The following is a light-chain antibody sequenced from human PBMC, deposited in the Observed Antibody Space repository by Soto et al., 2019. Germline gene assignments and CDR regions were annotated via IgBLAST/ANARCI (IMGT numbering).Light chain of an antibody. CDR2: EVD. CDR1: SSDVGSYHY. Sequence: QSALTQPPSASDSPVQSVAISCTGTSSDVGSYHYVSWYQHHPGRAPKLLIYEVDKRPPGVPSRFSGSKSGNTASLTVSGLQADDEADYYCLSYGGSNNYVFGTGTKV. J-gene: IGLJ1*01. CDR3: LSYGGSNNYV. V-gene: IGLV2-8*01.